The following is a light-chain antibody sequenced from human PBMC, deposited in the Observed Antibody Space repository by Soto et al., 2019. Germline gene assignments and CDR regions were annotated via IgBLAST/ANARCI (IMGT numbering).Light chain of an antibody. J-gene: IGLJ3*02. Sequence: QSALTQPASVSGSPGQSITISCTGTSSDVGSYNLVSWYQQHPGKAPKLMIYEVSKRPSGVSNRFSGSKSGNTASLTISGLQAEYEADYYCCSYAGSSTWVFGGGTKRTVL. V-gene: IGLV2-23*02. CDR3: CSYAGSSTWV. CDR2: EVS. CDR1: SSDVGSYNL.